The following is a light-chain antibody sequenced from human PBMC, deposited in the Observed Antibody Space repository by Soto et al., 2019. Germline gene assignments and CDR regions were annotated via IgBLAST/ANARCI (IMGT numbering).Light chain of an antibody. CDR2: GAS. J-gene: IGKJ4*01. V-gene: IGKV3-20*01. CDR3: QECGSSPLT. CDR1: QSVSSSY. Sequence: EIVLTQSPATLSLSPGQRATISCSAIQSVSSSYLVWYQQKPGQAPRLLIYGASNRAAGIPDRFSASGSGTDFALIIRLLGSEGFAVYYGQECGSSPLTFGRGTTVDIK.